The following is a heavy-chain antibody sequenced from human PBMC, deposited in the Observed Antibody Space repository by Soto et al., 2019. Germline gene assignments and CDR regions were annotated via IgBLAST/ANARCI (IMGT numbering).Heavy chain of an antibody. J-gene: IGHJ4*02. CDR3: AASPVDTAMSFDY. D-gene: IGHD5-18*01. CDR2: IVVGSGNT. Sequence: SVRVSCKASGFTFTSSAMQWVRQARGQRLEWIGWIVVGSGNTNYAQKFQERVTITRDTSTSTAYMELSSLRSDDTAVYYGAASPVDTAMSFDYWGQGTLVTVSS. CDR1: GFTFTSSA. V-gene: IGHV1-58*02.